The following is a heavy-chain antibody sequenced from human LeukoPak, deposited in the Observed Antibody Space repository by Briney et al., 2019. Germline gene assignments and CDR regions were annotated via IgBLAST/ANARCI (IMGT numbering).Heavy chain of an antibody. J-gene: IGHJ4*02. V-gene: IGHV4-38-2*01. CDR3: ARQLPLEVPADGGLFDY. CDR1: GYSISSGYY. Sequence: SETLSLTCAVSGYSISSGYYWGWIRQPPGKGLEWIGSIYHSGSTYYNPSLKSRVTISVDTSKNQFSLKLSSVTAADTAVYYCARQLPLEVPADGGLFDYWGQGTLVTVSS. D-gene: IGHD2-2*01. CDR2: IYHSGST.